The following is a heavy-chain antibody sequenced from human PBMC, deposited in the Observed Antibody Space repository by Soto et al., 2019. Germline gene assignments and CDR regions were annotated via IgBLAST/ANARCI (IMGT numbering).Heavy chain of an antibody. CDR2: IRGSGGST. CDR1: GFTFNNYG. D-gene: IGHD3-10*01. CDR3: AKDQGAGYYGSGSYSFDY. Sequence: EVQLLESGGGLVQPGGSLRLSCAASGFTFNNYGMNWVRQAPGKGLECVLGIRGSGGSTYYVDSVKCRFTISRDNSKNTLFLQVNSLRAEDTAVYYCAKDQGAGYYGSGSYSFDYWGQGTLVTVS. J-gene: IGHJ4*02. V-gene: IGHV3-23*01.